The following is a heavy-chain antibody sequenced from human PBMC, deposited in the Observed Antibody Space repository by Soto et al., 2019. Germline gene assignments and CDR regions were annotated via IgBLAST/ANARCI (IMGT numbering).Heavy chain of an antibody. CDR3: ATRPLLPGAP. CDR1: GFTFSSND. CDR2: IYIGGST. Sequence: EVQLVESGGGLIQPGGSLRLSCAASGFTFSSNDMNWVRQAPGKGLEWVSLIYIGGSTYYADSVKVRFTIARDNSKNTLYLQMSSLRAADTAVYYCATRPLLPGAPWGQGTMVTVSS. V-gene: IGHV3-53*01. J-gene: IGHJ3*01. D-gene: IGHD3-22*01.